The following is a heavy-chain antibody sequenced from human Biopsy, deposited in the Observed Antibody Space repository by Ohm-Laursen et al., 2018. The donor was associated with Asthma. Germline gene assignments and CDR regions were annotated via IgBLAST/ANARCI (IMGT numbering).Heavy chain of an antibody. J-gene: IGHJ6*02. CDR2: ISNDGKNE. CDR1: GFTFSRYV. D-gene: IGHD3-9*01. V-gene: IGHV3-30*04. CDR3: AREPIKATYFYGMDV. Sequence: SLRLSCAATGFTFSRYVMHWVRQAPGKGLEWVAAISNDGKNEYYGDSVKGRFTISRDKSKSTLYLQSSSLRAEDTAVYFCAREPIKATYFYGMDVWGQGTTVTVSS.